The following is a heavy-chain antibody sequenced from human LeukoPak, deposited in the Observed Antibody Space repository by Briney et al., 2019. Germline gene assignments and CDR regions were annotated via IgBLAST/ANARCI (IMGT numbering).Heavy chain of an antibody. CDR3: ASEAGDAFDI. Sequence: TSETLSLTCTVSGGSISSSSYYWGWIRQPPGKGLEWIGSIYHSGSTYYNPSLKSRVTISVDTSKNQFSLKLSSVTAADTAVYYCASEAGDAFDIWGQGTMVTVSS. CDR2: IYHSGST. D-gene: IGHD6-13*01. V-gene: IGHV4-39*07. CDR1: GGSISSSSYY. J-gene: IGHJ3*02.